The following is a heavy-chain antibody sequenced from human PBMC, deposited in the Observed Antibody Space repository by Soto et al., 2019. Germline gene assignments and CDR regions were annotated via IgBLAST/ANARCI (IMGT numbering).Heavy chain of an antibody. J-gene: IGHJ4*02. CDR1: GGSISSYY. CDR3: ARRYGYSFDY. V-gene: IGHV4-59*08. Sequence: QVQLQESGPGLVKPSETLSLTCTVSGGSISSYYWSWIRQPPGKGLEWIGYIYYSGSTNYNPSLKSRVTISVDTSKNQFSLKLSSVTAADTAVYYCARRYGYSFDYWCQGTRVTVSS. CDR2: IYYSGST. D-gene: IGHD1-1*01.